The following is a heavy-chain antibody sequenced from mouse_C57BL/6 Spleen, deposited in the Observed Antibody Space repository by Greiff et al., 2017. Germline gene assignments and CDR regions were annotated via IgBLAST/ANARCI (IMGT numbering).Heavy chain of an antibody. J-gene: IGHJ1*03. CDR3: TLITRYFDV. CDR1: GFTFSSYA. CDR2: ISSGGDYI. Sequence: DVHLVESGEGLVKPGGSLKLSCAASGFTFSSYAMSWVRQTPEKRLEWVAYISSGGDYIYYADTVKGRFTISRDNARNTLYLQMSSLKSEDTAMYYCTLITRYFDVWGTGTTVTVSS. V-gene: IGHV5-9-1*02. D-gene: IGHD1-1*01.